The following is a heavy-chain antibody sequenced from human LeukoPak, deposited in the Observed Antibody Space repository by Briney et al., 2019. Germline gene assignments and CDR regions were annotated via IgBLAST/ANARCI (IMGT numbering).Heavy chain of an antibody. CDR2: IYNSGST. CDR3: ARERLRSFDY. CDR1: GGSITGYY. D-gene: IGHD4-17*01. J-gene: IGHJ4*02. V-gene: IGHV4-59*01. Sequence: PSETLSLTCTVSGGSITGYYWSWIRQPPGKGLEWIGYIYNSGSTNYNPSLKSRVTISVDTSKNQFSQKLTSVTAADTAVYYCARERLRSFDYWGQGTLVTVSS.